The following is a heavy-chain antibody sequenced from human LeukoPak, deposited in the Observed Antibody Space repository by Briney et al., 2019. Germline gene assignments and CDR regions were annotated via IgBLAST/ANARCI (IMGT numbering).Heavy chain of an antibody. Sequence: SETLSLTCSVSSGSISGYYWSWIRQPPGKGLEWIGYIYYAGGTNYNPTLSGRVTMSLDTSKNQVSLNLTSVTAADTAVYYCARSGLSCSGRKRRAYFDYWGHGALVIVSS. J-gene: IGHJ4*01. V-gene: IGHV4-59*01. CDR1: SGSISGYY. CDR2: IYYAGGT. CDR3: ARSGLSCSGRKRRAYFDY. D-gene: IGHD3-10*02.